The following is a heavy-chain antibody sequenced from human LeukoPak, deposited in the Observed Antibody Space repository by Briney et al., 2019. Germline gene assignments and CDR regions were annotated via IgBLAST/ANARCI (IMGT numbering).Heavy chain of an antibody. J-gene: IGHJ4*02. D-gene: IGHD1-26*01. CDR3: ARDRVGATLYFDY. CDR2: ISHSGGNT. CDR1: GFTFSSYA. Sequence: QSGGSLRLSCAASGFTFSSYAMNWVRQAPGEGLEWVSGISHSGGNTYYADSVKGRFTISRDNSKNTLYLQMNSLRAEDTAVYYCARDRVGATLYFDYWGQGTLVTVSS. V-gene: IGHV3-23*01.